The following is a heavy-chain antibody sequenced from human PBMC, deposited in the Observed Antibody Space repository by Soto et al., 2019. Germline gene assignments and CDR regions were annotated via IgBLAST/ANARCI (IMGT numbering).Heavy chain of an antibody. Sequence: SDTLYITCTVSGGSISSGDYYGSWIRQPPGKGLEWIGYIYYSGSTYYNPSLKSRVTISVDTSKNQFSLKLSSVTAADTAVYYCARDSRSSWYRYYYYYGMDVWGQGTTVTVSS. D-gene: IGHD6-13*01. J-gene: IGHJ6*02. CDR1: GGSISSGDYY. V-gene: IGHV4-30-4*02. CDR2: IYYSGST. CDR3: ARDSRSSWYRYYYYYGMDV.